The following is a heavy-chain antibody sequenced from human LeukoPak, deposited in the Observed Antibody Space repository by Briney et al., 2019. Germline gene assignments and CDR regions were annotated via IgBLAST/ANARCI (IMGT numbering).Heavy chain of an antibody. CDR3: AREDYYDSSLLP. Sequence: PSETLSLTCTVSGDSISRSRYYWGWTRQAPGSALEWIGDIFHTGSTYYNPSLKSRLTLSVDTSKNQFSLKLSSVTAADTAVYYCAREDYYDSSLLPWGQGTLVTVSS. CDR1: GDSISRSRYY. CDR2: IFHTGST. J-gene: IGHJ5*02. D-gene: IGHD3-22*01. V-gene: IGHV4-39*07.